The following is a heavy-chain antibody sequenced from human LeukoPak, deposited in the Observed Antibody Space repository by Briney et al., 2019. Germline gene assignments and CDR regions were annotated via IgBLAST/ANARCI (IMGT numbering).Heavy chain of an antibody. CDR2: IYYSGSA. D-gene: IGHD2-2*01. CDR3: ARRHCSSTTCYFDY. J-gene: IGHJ4*02. CDR1: GGSISGSS. Sequence: SETLSLTCTVSGGSISGSSWSWIRQPPGRGLEWIGHIYYSGSATYNPSLKSRVTISVDTSKNQFSLKLGSVTAADTAVYYCARRHCSSTTCYFDYWGQGTLVTVSS. V-gene: IGHV4-59*08.